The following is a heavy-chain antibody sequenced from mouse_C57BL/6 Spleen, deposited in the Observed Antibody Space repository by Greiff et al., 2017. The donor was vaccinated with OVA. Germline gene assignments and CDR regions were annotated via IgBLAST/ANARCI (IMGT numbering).Heavy chain of an antibody. D-gene: IGHD2-5*01. CDR2: INYDGSST. J-gene: IGHJ1*03. Sequence: EVKLMESEGGLVQPGSSMKLSCTASGFTFSDYYMAWVRQVPEKGLEWVANINYDGSSTYYLDSLKSRFIISRDNAKNILYLQMSSLKSEDTATYYCARVYSNFYWYFDVWGTGTTVTVSS. V-gene: IGHV5-16*01. CDR3: ARVYSNFYWYFDV. CDR1: GFTFSDYY.